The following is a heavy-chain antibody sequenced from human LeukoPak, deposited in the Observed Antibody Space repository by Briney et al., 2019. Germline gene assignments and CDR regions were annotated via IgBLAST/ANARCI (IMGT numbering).Heavy chain of an antibody. CDR1: GGSISSYY. D-gene: IGHD3-10*01. CDR2: IYYSGST. CDR3: ARHGFRAGGSWIFDF. Sequence: RASETLSLTCTVSGGSISSYYWSWIRQPPGRGLEWIGYIYYSGSTNYNPSLKSRVTISVDTSKNQFSLNLSSVTAADTAVYYCARHGFRAGGSWIFDFWGQGTLVTVSS. J-gene: IGHJ4*02. V-gene: IGHV4-59*08.